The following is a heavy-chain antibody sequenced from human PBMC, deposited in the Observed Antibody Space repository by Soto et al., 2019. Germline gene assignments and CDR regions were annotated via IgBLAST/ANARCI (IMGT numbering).Heavy chain of an antibody. Sequence: SETLSLTCTVSGDSISSYYWIWIRQPPGKGLEWIGYIHDSGSTNYNPSLKSRVTISVDTSKNHFSLKLTSVTAADTAVYYCAGFMAYNWFDPWGRGTLVTVSS. CDR2: IHDSGST. J-gene: IGHJ5*02. CDR3: AGFMAYNWFDP. CDR1: GDSISSYY. V-gene: IGHV4-59*08.